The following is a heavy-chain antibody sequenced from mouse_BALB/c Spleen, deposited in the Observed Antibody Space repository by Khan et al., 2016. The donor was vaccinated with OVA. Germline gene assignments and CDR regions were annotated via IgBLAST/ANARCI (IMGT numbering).Heavy chain of an antibody. J-gene: IGHJ4*01. CDR2: IWAGGST. CDR1: GFSLSTYG. V-gene: IGHV2-9*02. Sequence: QMQLEESGPGLVAPSQSLSITCTVSGFSLSTYGVHWVRQPPGKGLEWLGVIWAGGSTNYNSALMSRLSISKDNSKSQVFYKMNSLQTDDTAVYCCAREYGHSHCSMNYWGQGTSVTVSS. D-gene: IGHD2-10*02. CDR3: AREYGHSHCSMNY.